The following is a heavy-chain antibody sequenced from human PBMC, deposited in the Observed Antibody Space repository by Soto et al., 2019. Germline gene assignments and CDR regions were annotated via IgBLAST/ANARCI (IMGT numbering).Heavy chain of an antibody. D-gene: IGHD3-22*01. CDR2: ITATGDRT. CDR3: ATMNGYFEY. CDR1: GFRFSSYS. V-gene: IGHV3-23*01. Sequence: EVQLLESGGGLVQPGGSLRLSCADSGFRFSSYSMSWVRQTPGKGLEGVAAITATGDRTYYADSVTGRFTISRDNSKKTHYLQMTSLRAEDTAMYYCATMNGYFEYWGQGTPVTVSS. J-gene: IGHJ4*02.